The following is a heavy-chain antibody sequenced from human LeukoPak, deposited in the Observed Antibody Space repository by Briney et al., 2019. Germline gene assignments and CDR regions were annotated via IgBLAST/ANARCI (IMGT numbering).Heavy chain of an antibody. CDR3: ARDGSSGWYFDY. CDR1: GGTFSSYA. Sequence: SVKVSCKASGGTFSSYAISWVRQAPGQGLEWMGRIIPIFGTANYAQKFQGRVTITTDESTSTAYMELSSLRSEDTAVYYCARDGSSGWYFDYWGQGTLVTVSS. CDR2: IIPIFGTA. J-gene: IGHJ4*02. V-gene: IGHV1-69*05. D-gene: IGHD6-19*01.